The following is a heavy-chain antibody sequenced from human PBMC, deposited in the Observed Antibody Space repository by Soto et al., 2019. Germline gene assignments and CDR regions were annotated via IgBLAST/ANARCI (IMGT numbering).Heavy chain of an antibody. CDR2: INPSGGGT. Sequence: QVQLVQSGAEVKKPGASVKVSCKASGYTFTSYYMHWVRQAPGQGLEWLGIINPSGGGTSYAKKFQGLVARTRETPTSTVYMELSSLRSEDTDVYYCARRVWVLDRLSLDAFDIWGQGTMVTVSS. J-gene: IGHJ3*02. CDR1: GYTFTSYY. D-gene: IGHD1-26*01. CDR3: ARRVWVLDRLSLDAFDI. V-gene: IGHV1-46*01.